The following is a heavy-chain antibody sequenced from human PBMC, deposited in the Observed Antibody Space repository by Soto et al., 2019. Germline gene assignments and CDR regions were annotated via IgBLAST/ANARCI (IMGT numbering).Heavy chain of an antibody. D-gene: IGHD6-19*01. CDR3: ERGPWALAPDY. CDR1: GFTVSSSY. CDR2: IYSGGST. Sequence: EVQLVESGGGLIQPGGSLRLSCAASGFTVSSSYMTWVRQAPGKGLEWVSVIYSGGSTYYADSVKGRITISRDNPKNTLDLHMNTLRVDDTAVYYCERGPWALAPDYWGQGALVTVCS. J-gene: IGHJ4*02. V-gene: IGHV3-53*01.